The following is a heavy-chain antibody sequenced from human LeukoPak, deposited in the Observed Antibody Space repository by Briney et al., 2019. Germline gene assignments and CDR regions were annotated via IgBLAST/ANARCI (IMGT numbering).Heavy chain of an antibody. V-gene: IGHV4-61*01. Sequence: SETLSLTCTVSGGSVSSGSYYWSWIRQPLGKGLEWIGYIYYSGSTNYNPSLKSRVTISVDTSKNQFSLKLSSVTAADTAVYYCASWYYDFWSGYKNFDYWGQGTLVTVSS. CDR3: ASWYYDFWSGYKNFDY. CDR2: IYYSGST. J-gene: IGHJ4*02. CDR1: GGSVSSGSYY. D-gene: IGHD3-3*01.